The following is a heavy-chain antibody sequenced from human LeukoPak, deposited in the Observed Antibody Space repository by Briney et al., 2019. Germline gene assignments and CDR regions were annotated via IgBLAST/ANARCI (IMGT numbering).Heavy chain of an antibody. CDR1: GASISSSRDF. CDR3: AREVRAFDY. D-gene: IGHD3-22*01. Sequence: SETLSLTCTVSGASISSSRDFWGWIRQPPGKGLEWIGSIHYSGSTYYNPSLKSRVTISVDTSKNQFSLKLSSVTAADTAVYYCAREVRAFDYWGQGTLVTVSS. J-gene: IGHJ4*02. V-gene: IGHV4-39*07. CDR2: IHYSGST.